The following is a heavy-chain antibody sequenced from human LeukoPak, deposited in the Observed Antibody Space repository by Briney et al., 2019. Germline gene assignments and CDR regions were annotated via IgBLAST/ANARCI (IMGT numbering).Heavy chain of an antibody. CDR2: IIPILGIA. D-gene: IGHD6-6*01. Sequence: SVKVSCKASGGTFSSYAISWVRQAPGQGLEWMGRIIPILGIANYAQKFQGRVTITADKSTSTAYMELSSLRSEDTAVYYCVYSSSPAGMQDYWGRGTLVTVSS. CDR3: VYSSSPAGMQDY. J-gene: IGHJ4*02. V-gene: IGHV1-69*04. CDR1: GGTFSSYA.